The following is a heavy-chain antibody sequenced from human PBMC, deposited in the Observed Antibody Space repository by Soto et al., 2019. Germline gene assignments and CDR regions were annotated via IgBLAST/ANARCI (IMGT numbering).Heavy chain of an antibody. CDR1: GYTFTGYY. J-gene: IGHJ3*01. V-gene: IGHV1-2*04. CDR2: INPNSGGT. D-gene: IGHD2-15*01. CDR3: ARSWVRYCSGGSCYAFDL. Sequence: ASVKVSCKASGYTFTGYYMHWVRQAPGQGLEWMGWINPNSGGTNYAQKFQGWVTMTRDTSISTAYMELSRLRSDDTAVYYCARSWVRYCSGGSCYAFDLWGQRTMVTVPS.